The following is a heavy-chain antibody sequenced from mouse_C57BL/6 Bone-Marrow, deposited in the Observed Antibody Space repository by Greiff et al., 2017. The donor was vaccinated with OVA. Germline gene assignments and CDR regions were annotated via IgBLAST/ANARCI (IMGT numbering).Heavy chain of an antibody. J-gene: IGHJ3*01. V-gene: IGHV5-17*01. CDR2: ISSGSSTI. D-gene: IGHD1-1*01. Sequence: DVKLVESGGGLVKPGGSLKLSCAASGFTFSDYGMHWVRQAPEKGLEWVAYISSGSSTIYYADTVKGRFTISRDNAKNTLFLQMTSLRSEDTAMYYCARGTTVVAPPAWFAYWGQGTLVTVSA. CDR1: GFTFSDYG. CDR3: ARGTTVVAPPAWFAY.